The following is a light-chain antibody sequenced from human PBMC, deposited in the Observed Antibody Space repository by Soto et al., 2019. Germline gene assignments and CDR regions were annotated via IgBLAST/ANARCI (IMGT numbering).Light chain of an antibody. CDR2: DAS. CDR3: HQRSNWPLT. CDR1: QSVFSS. Sequence: PGDRATLSCRASQSVFSSLAWYQQKPGQAPRLLIYDASTRATAIPARFRGSGSGTDFTLTISSLEPEDFAVYYCHQRSNWPLTFGGGTKVEIK. J-gene: IGKJ4*01. V-gene: IGKV3-11*01.